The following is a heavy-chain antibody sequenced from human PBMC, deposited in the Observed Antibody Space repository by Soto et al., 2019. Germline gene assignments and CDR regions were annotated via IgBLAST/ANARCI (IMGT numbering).Heavy chain of an antibody. CDR3: ARDMSYGVYGYYYYGMDV. J-gene: IGHJ6*02. D-gene: IGHD4-17*01. Sequence: ASVKVSCKASGYTFTSYGISWVRQAPGQGLEWMGWISAYNGNTNYAQKLQGRVTMTTDTSTSTAYMELRSLRSDDTAVYYCARDMSYGVYGYYYYGMDVWGQGTTVTVSS. CDR1: GYTFTSYG. V-gene: IGHV1-18*01. CDR2: ISAYNGNT.